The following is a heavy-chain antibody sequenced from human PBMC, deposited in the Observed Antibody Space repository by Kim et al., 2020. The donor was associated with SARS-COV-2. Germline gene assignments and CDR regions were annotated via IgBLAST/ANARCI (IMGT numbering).Heavy chain of an antibody. CDR3: AHMGALDF. Sequence: SVKVSCKASGYTFRGHFIHWVRQSPGQGLEWLGWIKSVSGDTNYAEKIRARVTLTRDPSTSTAYMELSGLTSADTAMYYCAHMGALDFWGQGTMVTVS. J-gene: IGHJ6*02. V-gene: IGHV1-2*02. CDR1: GYTFRGHF. CDR2: IKSVSGDT.